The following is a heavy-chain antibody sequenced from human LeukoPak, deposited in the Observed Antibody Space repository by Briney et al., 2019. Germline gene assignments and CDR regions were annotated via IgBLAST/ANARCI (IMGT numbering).Heavy chain of an antibody. CDR3: ARETKTDVEAFDI. V-gene: IGHV1-2*02. Sequence: GASVKVSCKASGYTFTGYYMHWVRQAPGQGLEWMGWINPNSGGTNYAQKFQGRVTMTRDTSTSTVYMELSSLRSEDTAVYYCARETKTDVEAFDIWGQGTMVTVSS. J-gene: IGHJ3*02. CDR1: GYTFTGYY. D-gene: IGHD1-14*01. CDR2: INPNSGGT.